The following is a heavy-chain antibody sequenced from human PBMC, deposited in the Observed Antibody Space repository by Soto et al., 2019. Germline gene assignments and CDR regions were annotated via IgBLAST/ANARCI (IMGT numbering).Heavy chain of an antibody. CDR2: ISGSGGST. J-gene: IGHJ3*02. V-gene: IGHV3-23*01. CDR1: GFTFGSYA. CDR3: AKDLMSKLWFDDAFDI. Sequence: GGSLRLSCAASGFTFGSYAMSWVRQAPGKGLEWVSAISGSGGSTYYADSVKGRFTISRDNSKNTLYLQMNSLRAEDTAVYYCAKDLMSKLWFDDAFDIWGQGTMVTVSS. D-gene: IGHD3-10*01.